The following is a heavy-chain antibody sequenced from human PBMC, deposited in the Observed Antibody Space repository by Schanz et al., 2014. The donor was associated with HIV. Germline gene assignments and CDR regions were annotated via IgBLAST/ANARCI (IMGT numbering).Heavy chain of an antibody. V-gene: IGHV3-66*01. CDR3: ARDRVGSSASYVTFDI. CDR2: IDHTGTT. Sequence: EVQLLEFGGGSVRPGESLRLSCLASGFTFNNYAMSWVRQAPGKGLEWVAVIDHTGTTYYADSVKGRFTISRDISDNTVHAQIRSLRADDTAVYYCARDRVGSSASYVTFDIWGQGTMVTVSS. J-gene: IGHJ3*02. D-gene: IGHD3-16*01. CDR1: GFTFNNYA.